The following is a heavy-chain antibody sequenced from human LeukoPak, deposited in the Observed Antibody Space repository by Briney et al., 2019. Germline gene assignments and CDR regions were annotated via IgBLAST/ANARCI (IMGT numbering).Heavy chain of an antibody. CDR2: ISSNGGST. CDR1: GYTFSSYA. D-gene: IGHD6-13*01. CDR3: ARYSSSFTTLDY. V-gene: IGHV3-64*01. Sequence: ASVKVSCKASGYTFSSYAIHWVRQAPGKGLEFVSAISSNGGSTYYANSVKGRFTISRDNSKNTLYLQMGSQRAEDMAVYYCARYSSSFTTLDYWGQGTLVTVSS. J-gene: IGHJ4*02.